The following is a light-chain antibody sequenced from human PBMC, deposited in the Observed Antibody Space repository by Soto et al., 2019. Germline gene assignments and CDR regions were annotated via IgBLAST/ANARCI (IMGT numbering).Light chain of an antibody. CDR2: DAS. Sequence: EIMLTHSPATLSVSPGEGATLSSWARQSVNRYLVWYQQKPGQAPRLLMYDASTRATGIPARFSGSGSGTDFTLTISSLEPEDFAVYYCQQRDIWPWTFGQGTKVDIK. J-gene: IGKJ1*01. V-gene: IGKV3-11*01. CDR3: QQRDIWPWT. CDR1: QSVNRY.